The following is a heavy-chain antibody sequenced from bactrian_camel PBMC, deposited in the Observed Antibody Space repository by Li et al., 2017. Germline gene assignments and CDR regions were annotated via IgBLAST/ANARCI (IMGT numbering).Heavy chain of an antibody. Sequence: DVQLVESGGGLVQPGGSLRLSRATSGFTFSSYAMSWVRQAPGKGLEWVSGIRRGGGDRYYADSVKGRFTISKDTAKNTLYLQMNSLKTEDTAVYYCATTSALLPVSCGQGTQVTVS. V-gene: IGHV3S31*01. J-gene: IGHJ6*01. CDR2: IRRGGGDR. CDR1: GFTFSSYA. D-gene: IGHD4*01. CDR3: ATTSALLPVS.